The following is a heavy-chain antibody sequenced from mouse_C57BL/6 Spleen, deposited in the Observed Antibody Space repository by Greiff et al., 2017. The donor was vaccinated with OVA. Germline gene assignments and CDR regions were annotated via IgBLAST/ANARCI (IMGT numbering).Heavy chain of an antibody. V-gene: IGHV5-4*01. D-gene: IGHD3-3*01. J-gene: IGHJ2*01. Sequence: EVHLVESGGGLVKPGGSLKLSCAASGFTFSSYAMSWVRQTPEKRLEWVATISDGGSYTYYPDNVKGRFTISRDNAKNNLYLQMSHLKSEDTAMYYCARDGGGHDYWGQGTTLTVSS. CDR1: GFTFSSYA. CDR2: ISDGGSYT. CDR3: ARDGGGHDY.